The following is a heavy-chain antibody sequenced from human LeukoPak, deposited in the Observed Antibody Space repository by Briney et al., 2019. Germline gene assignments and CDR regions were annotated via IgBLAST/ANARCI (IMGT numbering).Heavy chain of an antibody. CDR3: AVNSTRHTFDI. J-gene: IGHJ3*02. CDR1: GGSISTCY. CDR2: VYYSGST. Sequence: SETLSLTCTVSGGSISTCYWSWIWKSPGTGLERIGSVYYSGSTNYNPSLKLRVRISVDTCTNQPSLESSSVTAADTAVYYCAVNSTRHTFDIWGQGTMVTVSS. D-gene: IGHD5-24*01. V-gene: IGHV4-59*08.